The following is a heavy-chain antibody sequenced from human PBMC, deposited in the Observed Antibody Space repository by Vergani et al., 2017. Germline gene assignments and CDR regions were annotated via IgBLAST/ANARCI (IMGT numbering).Heavy chain of an antibody. CDR1: GGSISSSSYY. D-gene: IGHD6-19*01. Sequence: QLQLQESGPGLVKPSETLSLTCTVSGGSISSSSYYWSWIRQPAGKGLEWIGRIYTSGSTNYNHSLKSRVTISVDTSKNQFSLKLSSVTAADTAVYYCARDMPYSSGWDRAPYYYYGMDVWGQGTTVTVSS. V-gene: IGHV4-61*02. J-gene: IGHJ6*02. CDR2: IYTSGST. CDR3: ARDMPYSSGWDRAPYYYYGMDV.